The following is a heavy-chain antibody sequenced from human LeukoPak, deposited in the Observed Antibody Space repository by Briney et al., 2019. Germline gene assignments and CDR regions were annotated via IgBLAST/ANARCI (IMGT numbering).Heavy chain of an antibody. CDR1: GGSISSGNYY. V-gene: IGHV4-61*02. Sequence: SETLSLTCTVSGGSISSGNYYWSWIRQPAGKGLEWIGRIYTSGSTNYNPSLKSRATISVDTFKNQFSLKLSSVTAADTAVYYCARVSPGGWYHYFDYWGRGTLVTVSS. D-gene: IGHD6-19*01. J-gene: IGHJ4*02. CDR2: IYTSGST. CDR3: ARVSPGGWYHYFDY.